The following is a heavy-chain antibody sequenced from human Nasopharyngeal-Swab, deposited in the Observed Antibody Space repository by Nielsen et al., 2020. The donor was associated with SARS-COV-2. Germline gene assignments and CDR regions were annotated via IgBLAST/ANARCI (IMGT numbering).Heavy chain of an antibody. D-gene: IGHD6-13*01. CDR2: IIPIFGTA. Sequence: SVKVSCKASGGTFSSYAVSWVRQAPGQGLEWMGGIIPIFGTANYAQKFQGRVTITADESASTAYMELSSLRSEDTAVYYCARDAKAAADYFDYWGQGTLVTVSS. CDR3: ARDAKAAADYFDY. V-gene: IGHV1-69*13. J-gene: IGHJ4*02. CDR1: GGTFSSYA.